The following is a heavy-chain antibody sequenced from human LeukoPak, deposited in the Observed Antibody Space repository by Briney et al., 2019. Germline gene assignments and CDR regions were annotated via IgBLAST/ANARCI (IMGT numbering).Heavy chain of an antibody. CDR2: INPSGGST. D-gene: IGHD1-14*01. Sequence: ASVKVSCKASGYTFTSYGISWVRQAPGQGLEWMGIINPSGGSTSYAQKFQGRVTMTRDTSTSTVYMELSSLRSEDTAVYYCARELGTGDFDYWGQGTLVTVSS. J-gene: IGHJ4*02. V-gene: IGHV1-46*01. CDR3: ARELGTGDFDY. CDR1: GYTFTSYG.